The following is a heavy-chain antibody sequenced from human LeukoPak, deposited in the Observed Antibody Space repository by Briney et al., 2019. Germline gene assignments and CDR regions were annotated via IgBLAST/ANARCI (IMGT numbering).Heavy chain of an antibody. CDR3: AISVDTAMVDDY. Sequence: SVKVSCKASGGTFSSYAISWVRQAPGQGLEWVGRIIPILGIANYAQKFQGRVTITADKSTSTAYMELSSLRSEDTAVYYCAISVDTAMVDDYWGQGTLVTVSS. CDR2: IIPILGIA. J-gene: IGHJ4*02. D-gene: IGHD5-18*01. CDR1: GGTFSSYA. V-gene: IGHV1-69*04.